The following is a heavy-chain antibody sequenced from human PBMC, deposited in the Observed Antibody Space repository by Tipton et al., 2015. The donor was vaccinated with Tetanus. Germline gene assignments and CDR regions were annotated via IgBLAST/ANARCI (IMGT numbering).Heavy chain of an antibody. D-gene: IGHD3-22*01. CDR2: FDPNSGGT. CDR3: ARDRGDYIYYGMAV. V-gene: IGHV1-2*02. Sequence: VQLVQSGAEMKKHGASVKVSCTASGYTFTNYYIYWARQAPGQGLEWMGWFDPNSGGTVYAQNFQGRVTMTRDTSISTAYMELRSLRSDDTAVYYCARDRGDYIYYGMAVWGPGTTVTVS. CDR1: GYTFTNYY. J-gene: IGHJ6*02.